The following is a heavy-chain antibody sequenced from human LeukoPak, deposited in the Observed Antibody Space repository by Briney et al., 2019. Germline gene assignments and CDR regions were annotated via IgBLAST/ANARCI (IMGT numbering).Heavy chain of an antibody. CDR2: IYYSGST. CDR1: GGSISSHY. D-gene: IGHD3-10*01. Sequence: PSETLSLTCTVSGGSISSHYWSWIRQPPGKGLEWIGYIYYSGSTNYNPSFKSRVTISVDTSKNQFSLKLSSVTAADTAVYYCARENYPLPLDIWGQGTMVTVSS. CDR3: ARENYPLPLDI. V-gene: IGHV4-59*11. J-gene: IGHJ3*02.